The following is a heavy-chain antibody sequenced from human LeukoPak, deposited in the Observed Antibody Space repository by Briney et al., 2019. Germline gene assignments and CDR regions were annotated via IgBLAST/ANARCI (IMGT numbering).Heavy chain of an antibody. CDR3: ARSPDDYYYMDV. Sequence: PSETLSLTCTVSGGSLSTYYWSWIRQPPGKGLEWIGDIYYRGSTNYNPSLKSRVTISVDTSKNQFSLKVSSVTAADTAAYYCARSPDDYYYMDVWGKGTTVTVSS. D-gene: IGHD1-14*01. CDR1: GGSLSTYY. V-gene: IGHV4-59*12. CDR2: IYYRGST. J-gene: IGHJ6*03.